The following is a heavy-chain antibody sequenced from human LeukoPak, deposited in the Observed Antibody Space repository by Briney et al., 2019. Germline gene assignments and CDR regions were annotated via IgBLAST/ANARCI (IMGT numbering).Heavy chain of an antibody. CDR2: IIPIFGTA. V-gene: IGHV1-69*13. CDR3: ARDYLRGYDILTGAASWFDP. J-gene: IGHJ5*02. Sequence: ASVKVSCKASGGTFSSYAISWVRQAPGQGLEWMGGIIPIFGTANYAQKFQGRVTITADESTSTAYMELSSLRSEDTAVYYCARDYLRGYDILTGAASWFDPWGQGTLVTVSS. CDR1: GGTFSSYA. D-gene: IGHD3-9*01.